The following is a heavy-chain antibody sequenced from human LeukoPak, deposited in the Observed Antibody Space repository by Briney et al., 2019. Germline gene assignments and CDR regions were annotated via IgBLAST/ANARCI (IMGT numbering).Heavy chain of an antibody. CDR3: ARVEPYDILTGYKVRWFDP. CDR1: GGSFSSYY. D-gene: IGHD3-9*01. Sequence: SETLSLTCTVSGGSFSSYYWSWIRQPPGKGLEWFGNIYYSGSTNYNPSLKSRVTISVDTSKNQYALKLSSVTAADTAVYYCARVEPYDILTGYKVRWFDPWGQGTLVTVSS. CDR2: IYYSGST. V-gene: IGHV4-59*01. J-gene: IGHJ5*02.